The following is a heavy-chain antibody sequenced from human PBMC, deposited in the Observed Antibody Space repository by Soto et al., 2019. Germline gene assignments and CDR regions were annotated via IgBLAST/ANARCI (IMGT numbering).Heavy chain of an antibody. CDR3: ASTYYYGSGSYYTEYFQH. CDR2: IIPILGIA. V-gene: IGHV1-69*02. J-gene: IGHJ1*01. D-gene: IGHD3-10*01. CDR1: GGTFSSYT. Sequence: ASVKVSCKASGGTFSSYTISWVRQAPGQGLEWMGRIIPILGIANYAQKFQGRVTITADKSTSTAYMELSSLRSEDTAVYYCASTYYYGSGSYYTEYFQHWGQGTLVTVSS.